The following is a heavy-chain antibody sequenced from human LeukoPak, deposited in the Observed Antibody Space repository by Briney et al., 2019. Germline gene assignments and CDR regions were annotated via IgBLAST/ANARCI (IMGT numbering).Heavy chain of an antibody. D-gene: IGHD3-22*01. J-gene: IGHJ4*02. Sequence: GGSLRLSCAASGFTFSSYGMHWVRQAPGKGLEWMALISYDGSNKYYADSVKGRFTISRDNSKNTLYVQMNSLRSEDTAVYYCAKEMFYYESSGYYGFDYWGQGTLVTVSS. CDR3: AKEMFYYESSGYYGFDY. V-gene: IGHV3-30*18. CDR1: GFTFSSYG. CDR2: ISYDGSNK.